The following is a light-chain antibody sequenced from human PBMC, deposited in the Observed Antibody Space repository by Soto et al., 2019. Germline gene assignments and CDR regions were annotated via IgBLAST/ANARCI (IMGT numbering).Light chain of an antibody. CDR3: QQLNSYPWT. CDR2: AAS. CDR1: QGSRSY. Sequence: DIQLTQSPSFLSASVGDRVTITCRASQGSRSYLAWYQQKPGKAPKLLIYAASTLQSGVPSRFSGSGYGTEFTLTISSLQPEDLAAYYCQQLNSYPWTFGQGTKVEIK. V-gene: IGKV1-9*01. J-gene: IGKJ1*01.